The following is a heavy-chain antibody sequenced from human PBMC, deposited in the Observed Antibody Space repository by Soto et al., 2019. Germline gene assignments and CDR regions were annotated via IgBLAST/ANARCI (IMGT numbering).Heavy chain of an antibody. CDR3: ARYDYSLPRRFDY. CDR1: GFTFSSYS. J-gene: IGHJ4*02. D-gene: IGHD4-4*01. Sequence: EVQLVESGGGLVKPGGSLRLSCAASGFTFSSYSMNWVRQAPGKGLEWVSYISSSSSYIYYADSVKGRFTISRDNAKDSLYLQMNSLRAEDTAVYYCARYDYSLPRRFDYWGQGTLVTVSS. V-gene: IGHV3-21*01. CDR2: ISSSSSYI.